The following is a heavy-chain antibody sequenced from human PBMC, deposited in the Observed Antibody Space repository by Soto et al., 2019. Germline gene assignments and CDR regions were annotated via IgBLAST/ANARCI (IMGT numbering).Heavy chain of an antibody. J-gene: IGHJ5*02. CDR1: GGSISSDY. Sequence: SETLSLTCTVSGGSISSDYWSWIRRPPGKGLEWIGYIYYSGSTNYNPSLKSRVTISVDTSKNQFSLKLSSVTAADTAVYYCARLVWSYGTWFDPWGQGTLVTVSS. CDR2: IYYSGST. D-gene: IGHD5-18*01. CDR3: ARLVWSYGTWFDP. V-gene: IGHV4-59*08.